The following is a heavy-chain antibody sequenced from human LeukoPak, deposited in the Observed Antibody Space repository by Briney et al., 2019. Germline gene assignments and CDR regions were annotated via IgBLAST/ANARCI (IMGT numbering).Heavy chain of an antibody. CDR3: ARSIHYYDSSAPGGWFDP. D-gene: IGHD3-22*01. Sequence: SETLSLTCTVSGGSVSSGSHHWSWVRQPPGKGLELIGFVYGSGSTNYSPSLKSRVTISVDTSKNQFSLKLSSVTAADTAVYYCARSIHYYDSSAPGGWFDPWGQGTLVTVSS. V-gene: IGHV4-61*01. CDR1: GGSVSSGSHH. J-gene: IGHJ5*02. CDR2: VYGSGST.